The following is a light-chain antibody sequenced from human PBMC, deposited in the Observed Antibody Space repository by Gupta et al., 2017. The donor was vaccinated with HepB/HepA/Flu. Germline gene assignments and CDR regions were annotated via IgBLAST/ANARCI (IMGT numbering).Light chain of an antibody. CDR3: QAWDSSTVV. CDR1: KSGDKY. J-gene: IGLJ2*01. CDR2: QDS. V-gene: IGLV3-1*01. Sequence: SYKLSQPPSVSVSPGQTASITCSGDKSGDKYVCWYQQKAGQSPVLVIFQDSSRPSGISERFSGSTSGNTATLTISGTQAVDEADYYCQAWDSSTVVFGGGTRLTVL.